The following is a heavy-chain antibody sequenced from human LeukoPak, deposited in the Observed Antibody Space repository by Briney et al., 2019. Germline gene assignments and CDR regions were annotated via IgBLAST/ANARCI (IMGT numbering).Heavy chain of an antibody. Sequence: GGSQRLSCAASGFTLRSYSMNWDRQAPGKGLEWVSYISSSGSTIYYADSVKGRFTISRDNAKNSLYLQMNSLRAEDTAVYYCARALPRDYVSYWGQGTLVTVSS. CDR3: ARALPRDYVSY. CDR2: ISSSGSTI. D-gene: IGHD3-16*01. V-gene: IGHV3-48*04. CDR1: GFTLRSYS. J-gene: IGHJ4*02.